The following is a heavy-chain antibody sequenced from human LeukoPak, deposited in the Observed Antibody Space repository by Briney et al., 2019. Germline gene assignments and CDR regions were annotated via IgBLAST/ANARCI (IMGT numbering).Heavy chain of an antibody. CDR3: ARSGLPYSLDI. CDR2: IKQDGSAK. J-gene: IGHJ3*02. D-gene: IGHD1-26*01. Sequence: GRSLRLSCAASGFTFSSYWMSWVRQAPGKGLDWVANIKQDGSAKYYVDSVKGRFTISRDNAKNSVYLQMNSLRAEDTAVYYCARSGLPYSLDIWGQGTMVTVSS. V-gene: IGHV3-7*01. CDR1: GFTFSSYW.